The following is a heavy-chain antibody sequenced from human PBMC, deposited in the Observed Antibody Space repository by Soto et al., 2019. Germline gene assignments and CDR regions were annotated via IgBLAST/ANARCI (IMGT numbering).Heavy chain of an antibody. J-gene: IGHJ5*02. CDR2: IYYSGST. V-gene: IGHV4-39*01. CDR3: ARHVVGATTRWFDP. Sequence: QLQLQESGPGLVKPSETLSLTCTVSGGSISSSSYYWGWIRQPPGKGLEWIGSIYYSGSTYYNPSLRSRVTISVDTSKNQFSLKLSSVTAADTAVYYCARHVVGATTRWFDPWGQGTLVTVSS. CDR1: GGSISSSSYY. D-gene: IGHD1-26*01.